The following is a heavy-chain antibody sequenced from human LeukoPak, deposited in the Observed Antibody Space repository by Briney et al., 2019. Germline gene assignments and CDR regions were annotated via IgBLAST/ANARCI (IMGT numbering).Heavy chain of an antibody. J-gene: IGHJ4*02. CDR2: ISWNSGSI. V-gene: IGHV3-9*01. CDR1: GFTFDDYA. D-gene: IGHD3-22*01. CDR3: AKDVGYYDSSGVFDY. Sequence: PGRSLRLSCAASGFTFDDYAMHWVRQAPGKGLEWVSGISWNSGSIGYADSVKGRFTISRDNAKNSLYLQMNSLRAEDTALYYCAKDVGYYDSSGVFDYWGQGTLVTVSS.